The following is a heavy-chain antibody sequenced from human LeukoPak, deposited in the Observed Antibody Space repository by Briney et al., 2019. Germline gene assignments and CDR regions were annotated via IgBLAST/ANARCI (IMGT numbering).Heavy chain of an antibody. D-gene: IGHD2-15*01. Sequence: GGSLRLSCAASGFTFSSYVMHWVRQAPGKGLEWVAIISYDGSNEYYADSVKGRFTLSRDNSKSTLYLQMNSLRAEDTAIYYCAKISLVSSATDYWGQGTLVTVSS. J-gene: IGHJ4*02. V-gene: IGHV3-30*04. CDR2: ISYDGSNE. CDR1: GFTFSSYV. CDR3: AKISLVSSATDY.